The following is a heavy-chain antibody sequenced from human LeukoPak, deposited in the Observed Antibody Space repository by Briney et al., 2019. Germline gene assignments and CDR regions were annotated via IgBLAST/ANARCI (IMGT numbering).Heavy chain of an antibody. D-gene: IGHD3-10*01. Sequence: GGSLRLSCAASGFTFSAYSMNWVRQAPGKGLEWVAYISGSSGMIYYADSVRGRFTISRDNAKNSLCLQMNSLRDEDTAVYYCARYFGDPQGMDVWGQGTTVTVTS. CDR2: ISGSSGMI. CDR3: ARYFGDPQGMDV. J-gene: IGHJ6*02. CDR1: GFTFSAYS. V-gene: IGHV3-48*02.